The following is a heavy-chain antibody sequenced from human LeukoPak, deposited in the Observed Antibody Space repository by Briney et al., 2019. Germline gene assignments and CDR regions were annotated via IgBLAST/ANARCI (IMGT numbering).Heavy chain of an antibody. V-gene: IGHV3-48*04. Sequence: GGSLRLSCAASGFTFSSYSMNWVRQAPGKGLEWVSYISSSSSTIYYADSVKGRFTISRDNAKNSLYLQMNSLRAEDTAVYYCARVGRGSMIPLYYFDYWGQGTLVTVSS. D-gene: IGHD3-10*01. J-gene: IGHJ4*02. CDR3: ARVGRGSMIPLYYFDY. CDR1: GFTFSSYS. CDR2: ISSSSSTI.